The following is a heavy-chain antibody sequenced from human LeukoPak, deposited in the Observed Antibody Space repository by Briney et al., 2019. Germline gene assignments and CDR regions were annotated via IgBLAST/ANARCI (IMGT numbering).Heavy chain of an antibody. V-gene: IGHV1-69*13. Sequence: SVKVSCKASGYTFSVYGITWVRQAPGQGLEWMGGIIPIFGTANYAQKFQGRVTITADESTSTAYMELSSLRSEDTAVYYCARNSQGYYYGSGSYYNWFDPWGQGTLVTVSS. CDR2: IIPIFGTA. CDR3: ARNSQGYYYGSGSYYNWFDP. D-gene: IGHD3-10*01. CDR1: GYTFSVYG. J-gene: IGHJ5*02.